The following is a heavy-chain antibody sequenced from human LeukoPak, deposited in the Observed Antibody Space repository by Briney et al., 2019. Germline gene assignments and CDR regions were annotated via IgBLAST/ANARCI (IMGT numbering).Heavy chain of an antibody. J-gene: IGHJ4*02. V-gene: IGHV3-7*01. D-gene: IGHD2-21*02. CDR1: GFTFSSSC. CDR2: IKPVGSEK. CDR3: ARYGLTAALDF. Sequence: GGSLRLSCAASGFTFSSSCMSWVRQAPGKGLGWVANIKPVGSEKFHVDSVKGRLTISTENSKSSLSLQMNSLRAEDTAVYYCARYGLTAALDFWGQGTLVTVSS.